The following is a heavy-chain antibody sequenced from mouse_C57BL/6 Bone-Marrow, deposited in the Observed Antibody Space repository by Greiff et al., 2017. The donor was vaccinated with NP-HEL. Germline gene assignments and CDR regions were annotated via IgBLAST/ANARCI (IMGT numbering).Heavy chain of an antibody. CDR3: ARGDYGSSRFVYAMDY. D-gene: IGHD1-1*01. V-gene: IGHV1-80*01. Sequence: VQLQQSGAELVKPGASVKISCKTSDYAFSSYWMNWVKQRPGKGLEWIGQIYPGDGDTNYNGKFKGKATLTADKSSSTVYMQLSSLTSEDSAVYLCARGDYGSSRFVYAMDYWGQGTSVTVSS. CDR1: DYAFSSYW. CDR2: IYPGDGDT. J-gene: IGHJ4*01.